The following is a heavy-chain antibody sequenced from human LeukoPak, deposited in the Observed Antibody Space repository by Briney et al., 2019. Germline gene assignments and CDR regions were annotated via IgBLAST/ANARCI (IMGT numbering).Heavy chain of an antibody. D-gene: IGHD1-26*01. Sequence: SETLSLTCTVSGGSISSYYWTWIREPPGKGLEWIGYIYYSGSTNYNPSLKSRATISVDTSKNQFSLKLSSVTAADTAVYYCAREGGSYHFDYWGQGTLVTVSS. CDR1: GGSISSYY. J-gene: IGHJ4*02. CDR3: AREGGSYHFDY. V-gene: IGHV4-59*01. CDR2: IYYSGST.